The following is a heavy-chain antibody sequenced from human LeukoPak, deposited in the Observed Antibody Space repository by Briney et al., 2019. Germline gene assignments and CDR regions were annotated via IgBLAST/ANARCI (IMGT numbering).Heavy chain of an antibody. CDR1: GGSISSYY. CDR2: IYYSGST. D-gene: IGHD6-19*01. CDR3: AREGEGSGWYWGRFDY. Sequence: PSETLSLTCTVSGGSISSYYWSWIRQPPGKGLEWIGYIYYSGSTNYNPSLKSRVTISVGTSKNQFSLKLSSVTAADTAVYYCAREGEGSGWYWGRFDYWGQGTLVTVSS. J-gene: IGHJ4*02. V-gene: IGHV4-59*01.